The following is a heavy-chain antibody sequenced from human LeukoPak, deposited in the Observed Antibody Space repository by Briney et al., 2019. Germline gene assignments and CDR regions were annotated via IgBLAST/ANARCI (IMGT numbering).Heavy chain of an antibody. CDR1: GFTFSSYS. J-gene: IGHJ5*02. V-gene: IGHV3-21*01. CDR2: ISSSRSYI. D-gene: IGHD2-15*01. Sequence: GGSLRLSCAASGFTFSSYSMNWVRQAPGKGLEWVSSISSSRSYIYYADSVKGRFTISRDNAKNSLYLQMNSLRAEDTAVYYCAVEGYCSGGSCYTNWFDPWGQGALVTVSS. CDR3: AVEGYCSGGSCYTNWFDP.